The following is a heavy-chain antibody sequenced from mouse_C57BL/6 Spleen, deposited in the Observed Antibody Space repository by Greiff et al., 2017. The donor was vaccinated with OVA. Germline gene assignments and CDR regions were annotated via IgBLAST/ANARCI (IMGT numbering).Heavy chain of an antibody. D-gene: IGHD1-1*01. CDR1: GFSLTSYG. CDR3: APRLDYGSPDAMDY. J-gene: IGHJ4*01. Sequence: VKLVESGPGLVQPSQSLSITCTVSGFSLTSYGVHWVRQPPGKGLEWLGVIWSGGSTDYNAAFISRLSISKDNSKSQVFFKMNRLQADDTAIYYGAPRLDYGSPDAMDYWGQGTSVTVSS. CDR2: IWSGGST. V-gene: IGHV2-4*01.